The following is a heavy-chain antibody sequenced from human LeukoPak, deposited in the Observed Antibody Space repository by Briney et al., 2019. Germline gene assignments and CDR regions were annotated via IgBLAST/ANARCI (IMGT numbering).Heavy chain of an antibody. CDR3: ARDLTTRYCSSTSCHIGDAFDI. Sequence: SETLSLTCTVSGGSISSYYWSWIRQPPGKGLEWIGYIYDSGSTNYNPSLNSRVTISVDTSQNQFSLKLTSVTAADTAVYYCARDLTTRYCSSTSCHIGDAFDIWGQGTMVTVSS. V-gene: IGHV4-59*01. J-gene: IGHJ3*02. D-gene: IGHD2-2*02. CDR1: GGSISSYY. CDR2: IYDSGST.